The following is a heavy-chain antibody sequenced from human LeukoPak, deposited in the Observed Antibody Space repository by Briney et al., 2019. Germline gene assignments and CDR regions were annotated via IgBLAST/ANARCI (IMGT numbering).Heavy chain of an antibody. CDR3: ARVGSNLGFDY. Sequence: SETLSLTCTVSGGSISSSSYYWGWIRQPPGKGLEWIGSIYYSGSTYYNPSLKSRVTISVDTSKNQFSLKLSSVTAADTAAYYCARVGSNLGFDYWGQGTLVTVSS. CDR2: IYYSGST. CDR1: GGSISSSSYY. D-gene: IGHD6-13*01. J-gene: IGHJ4*02. V-gene: IGHV4-39*07.